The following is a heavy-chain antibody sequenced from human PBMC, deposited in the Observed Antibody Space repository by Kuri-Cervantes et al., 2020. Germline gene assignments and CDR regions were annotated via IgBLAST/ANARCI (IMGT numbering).Heavy chain of an antibody. CDR3: AGYTSGSYYKGYFDN. CDR2: INHSGST. D-gene: IGHD3-10*01. J-gene: IGHJ4*02. Sequence: GSLRLSCAVYGGSFSGYYWSWIRQPPGKGLEWIGEINHSGSTNYNPSLKSRVTISVDRSKNQFSLKLSSVTAADTAVYFCAGYTSGSYYKGYFDNWGQGTLVTVSS. CDR1: GGSFSGYY. V-gene: IGHV4-34*01.